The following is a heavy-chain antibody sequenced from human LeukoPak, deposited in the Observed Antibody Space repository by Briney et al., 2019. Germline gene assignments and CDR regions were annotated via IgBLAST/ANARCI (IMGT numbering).Heavy chain of an antibody. Sequence: LSGRSVRLSCAASGFKFSNYGVHWVRQAPGKGLDWVAVTWFDGSYIYYGDSVRGRFTISRDNSKNTLYLQMNSLRAEDTAIYYCAKVVQYTASTDTGLDYWGQGSLVTVSS. CDR1: GFKFSNYG. CDR3: AKVVQYTASTDTGLDY. D-gene: IGHD5-18*01. CDR2: TWFDGSYI. V-gene: IGHV3-33*06. J-gene: IGHJ4*02.